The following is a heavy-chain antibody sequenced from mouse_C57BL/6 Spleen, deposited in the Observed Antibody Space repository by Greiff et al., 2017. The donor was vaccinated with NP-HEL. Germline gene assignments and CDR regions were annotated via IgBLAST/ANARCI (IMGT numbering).Heavy chain of an antibody. CDR2: IYPSDSET. CDR1: GYTFTSYW. J-gene: IGHJ2*01. V-gene: IGHV1-61*01. Sequence: QVQLKQPGAELVRPGSSVKLSCKASGYTFTSYWMDWVKQRPGQGLEWIGNIYPSDSETHYNQKFKDKATLTVDKSSSTAYMQLSSLTSEDSAVYYCARGGISYYFDYWGQGTTLTVSS. CDR3: ARGGISYYFDY.